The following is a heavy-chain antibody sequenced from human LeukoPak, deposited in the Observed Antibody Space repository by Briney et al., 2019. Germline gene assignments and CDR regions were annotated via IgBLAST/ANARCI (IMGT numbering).Heavy chain of an antibody. CDR2: IKQDGDEK. CDR1: GFTFSTYW. V-gene: IGHV3-7*01. Sequence: PGGSLRLSCAASGFTFSTYWMTWVRQAPGKGLEWVANIKQDGDEKFYVDSVKGRFTISRDNAKNSLYLQMNSLRAEDTAVYYCAKDSGSYWVDYYYMDVWGKGTTVTVSS. D-gene: IGHD1-26*01. CDR3: AKDSGSYWVDYYYMDV. J-gene: IGHJ6*03.